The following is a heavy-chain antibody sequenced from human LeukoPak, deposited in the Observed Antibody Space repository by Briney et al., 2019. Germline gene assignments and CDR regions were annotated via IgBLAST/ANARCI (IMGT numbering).Heavy chain of an antibody. V-gene: IGHV1-2*02. J-gene: IGHJ4*02. CDR2: INPNSGGT. CDR3: ARERGYYDSSGTFYY. D-gene: IGHD3-22*01. Sequence: XXXGQGLEXXXWINPNSGGTNYAQKFQGSVTMTRDTSISTAYMELSRLRSDDTAVYYCARERGYYDSSGTFYYWGQGTLVTVSS.